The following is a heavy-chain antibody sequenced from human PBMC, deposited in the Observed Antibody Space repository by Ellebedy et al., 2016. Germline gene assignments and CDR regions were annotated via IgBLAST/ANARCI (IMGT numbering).Heavy chain of an antibody. D-gene: IGHD6-25*01. CDR3: ARAATYAFDL. CDR2: ISSSSSYT. J-gene: IGHJ3*01. CDR1: GFTFSDYY. V-gene: IGHV3-11*03. Sequence: GESLKISXAASGFTFSDYYMSWIRQAPGKGLEWVSYISSSSSYTNYADSVKGRFTISRDNAKNSLYLQMNSLRAEDTALYYCARAATYAFDLWGQGTMVTVSS.